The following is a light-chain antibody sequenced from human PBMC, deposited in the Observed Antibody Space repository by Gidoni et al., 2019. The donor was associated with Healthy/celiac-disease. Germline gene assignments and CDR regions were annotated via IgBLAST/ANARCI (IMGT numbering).Light chain of an antibody. Sequence: DIVLTPSPGTLSLSPGERATPPCRASQSVSSSYLAWYRQKPGQAPRLLIYGASSRATGIPYRFSGSGSGTDFTLTISRLEPEDFAVYYCQQYGSSFWTFGQGTKVEIK. CDR2: GAS. J-gene: IGKJ1*01. CDR1: QSVSSSY. V-gene: IGKV3-20*01. CDR3: QQYGSSFWT.